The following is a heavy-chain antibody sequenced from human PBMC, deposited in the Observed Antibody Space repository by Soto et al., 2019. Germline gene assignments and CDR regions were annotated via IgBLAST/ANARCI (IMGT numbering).Heavy chain of an antibody. V-gene: IGHV3-7*04. CDR1: GFTFSNYW. Sequence: GGSLRLSCVVSGFTFSNYWMSWVRQAPGKGLEWVANIKQDGSEKHYVDSVKGRIIISRDNAKNSLYLQMNSLTVEDTAVYYCAGSTGWDVEYWGQGTLVTVSS. D-gene: IGHD1-26*01. CDR3: AGSTGWDVEY. J-gene: IGHJ4*02. CDR2: IKQDGSEK.